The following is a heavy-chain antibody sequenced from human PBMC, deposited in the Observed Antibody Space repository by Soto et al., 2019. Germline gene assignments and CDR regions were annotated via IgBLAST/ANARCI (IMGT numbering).Heavy chain of an antibody. CDR3: ASMVRGVIVRHDYYGMDV. Sequence: PSETLSLTCTVSGGSISSSSYYWGWIRQPPGKGLEWIGSIYYSGSTYYNPSLKSRVTISVDTSKNQFSLKLSSVTAADTAVYYCASMVRGVIVRHDYYGMDVWGQGTTVT. J-gene: IGHJ6*02. V-gene: IGHV4-39*01. CDR1: GGSISSSSYY. D-gene: IGHD3-10*01. CDR2: IYYSGST.